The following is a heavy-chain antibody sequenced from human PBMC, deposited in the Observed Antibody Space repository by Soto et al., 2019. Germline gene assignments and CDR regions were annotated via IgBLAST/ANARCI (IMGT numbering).Heavy chain of an antibody. CDR1: GFSLSTGGVG. J-gene: IGHJ6*02. CDR3: VHSRCGGDCLRSYSSHYYYGMDV. V-gene: IGHV2-5*02. CDR2: IYWDNDK. D-gene: IGHD2-21*02. Sequence: QITLKESGPTLVKPTQTLTLTCTFSGFSLSTGGVGVGWIRQPPGKALEWLALIYWDNDKRYSPSLRSRLTVTKDISKNPXXLXMXXMDPVDTATYYCVHSRCGGDCLRSYSSHYYYGMDVWGQGTTVTVFS.